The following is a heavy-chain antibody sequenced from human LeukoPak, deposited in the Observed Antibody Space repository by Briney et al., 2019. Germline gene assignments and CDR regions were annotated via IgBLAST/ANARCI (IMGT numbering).Heavy chain of an antibody. CDR3: VGAPYYYASGTFSPSDY. Sequence: GGSLRLSCAASGFTFSTYGMHWVRQAPGKGLEWVAVIWNDGSNKYYADSVKGRFTISRDNSKNTLYLQMNTLRAEDTAMYFCVGAPYYYASGTFSPSDYWGQGTLVTVSS. CDR1: GFTFSTYG. V-gene: IGHV3-33*01. J-gene: IGHJ4*02. D-gene: IGHD3-10*01. CDR2: IWNDGSNK.